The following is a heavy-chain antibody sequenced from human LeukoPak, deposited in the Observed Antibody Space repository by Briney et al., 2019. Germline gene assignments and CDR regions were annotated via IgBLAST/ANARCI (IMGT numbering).Heavy chain of an antibody. CDR1: GFTFSSYS. CDR2: ISSSSSYI. Sequence: GGSLRFSCAASGFTFSSYSMNWVRQAPGKGLEWVSSISSSSSYIYYADSVKGRFTISRDNSKNTLYLQMNSLRAEDTAVYYCAFRIAAAGTYDYWGQGTLVTVSS. CDR3: AFRIAAAGTYDY. V-gene: IGHV3-21*04. J-gene: IGHJ4*02. D-gene: IGHD6-13*01.